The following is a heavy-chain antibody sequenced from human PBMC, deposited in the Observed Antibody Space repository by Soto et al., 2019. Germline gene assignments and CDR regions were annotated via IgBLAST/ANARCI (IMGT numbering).Heavy chain of an antibody. CDR3: ARELGEQQLVLAFDI. Sequence: GGSLRLSCAASGFTFSSYGMHWVRQAPGKGLEWVAVIWYDGSNKYYADSVKGRFTISRDNSKNTLYLQMNSLRAEDTAVYYCARELGEQQLVLAFDIWGQGTMVTVSS. J-gene: IGHJ3*02. CDR1: GFTFSSYG. CDR2: IWYDGSNK. V-gene: IGHV3-33*01. D-gene: IGHD6-13*01.